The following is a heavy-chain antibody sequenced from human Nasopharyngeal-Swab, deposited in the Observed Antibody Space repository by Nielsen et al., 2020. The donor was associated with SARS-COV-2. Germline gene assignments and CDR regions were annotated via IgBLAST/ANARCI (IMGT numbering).Heavy chain of an antibody. CDR3: TARSYYFDY. D-gene: IGHD6-19*01. CDR2: IKSKTDGGTT. V-gene: IGHV3-15*01. J-gene: IGHJ4*02. Sequence: GSLKISCAASGFSFSTYWMTWVRQAPGKGLEWVGRIKSKTDGGTTDYAAPVKGRFTISRDDSKNTLYLQMNSLKTEDTAVYYCTARSYYFDYWGQGTLVTVSS. CDR1: GFSFSTYW.